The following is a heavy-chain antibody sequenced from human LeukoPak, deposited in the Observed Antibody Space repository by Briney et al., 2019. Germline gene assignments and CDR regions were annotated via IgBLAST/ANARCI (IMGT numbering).Heavy chain of an antibody. V-gene: IGHV4-34*01. CDR1: GGSFSGYY. CDR2: INHSGST. Sequence: SETLSLTCAVYGGSFSGYYWSWIRQPPGKGLEWIGEINHSGSTNYNPSLKSRVTISVDTSKNQFSLKLRSVTAADTAVYYCARETISYDSSGYYTETPLWYWGQGTLVTVSS. D-gene: IGHD3-22*01. J-gene: IGHJ4*02. CDR3: ARETISYDSSGYYTETPLWY.